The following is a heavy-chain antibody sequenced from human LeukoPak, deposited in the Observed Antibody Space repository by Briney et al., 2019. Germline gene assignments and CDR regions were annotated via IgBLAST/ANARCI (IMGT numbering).Heavy chain of an antibody. J-gene: IGHJ5*02. CDR1: SGSISSSNFY. D-gene: IGHD5/OR15-5a*01. CDR3: ARDGYGVGQNWFDP. CDR2: IYYRGST. V-gene: IGHV4-39*07. Sequence: SETLSLTCTVSSGSISSSNFYWGWIRQPPGEGLEWIGSIYYRGSTYYNPSLKSRVTISVDTSKNQFSLKLNSVTAADTAVYYCARDGYGVGQNWFDPWGQGTLVTVSS.